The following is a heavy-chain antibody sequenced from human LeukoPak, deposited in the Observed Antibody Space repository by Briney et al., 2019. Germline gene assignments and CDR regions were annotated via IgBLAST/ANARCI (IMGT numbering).Heavy chain of an antibody. D-gene: IGHD1-26*01. V-gene: IGHV1-2*02. CDR3: ARESRVGATPFDY. J-gene: IGHJ4*02. Sequence: ASVKASCKASGYTFTGYYMHWVRQAPGQGLEWMGWINPNSGDTHYAQKFQGRVTMTRDTSISTAYMELSSLTSDDTAVYYCARESRVGATPFDYWGQGTLVTVSS. CDR1: GYTFTGYY. CDR2: INPNSGDT.